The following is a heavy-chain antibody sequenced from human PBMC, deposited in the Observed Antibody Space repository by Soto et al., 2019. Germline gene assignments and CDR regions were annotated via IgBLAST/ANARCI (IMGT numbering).Heavy chain of an antibody. CDR2: ISGNGDTT. J-gene: IGHJ3*02. Sequence: GGSLRLSCAASGFTLSNYAMSWVRQAPGKGLEWVSGISGNGDTTYYADSVKGRFTISRDNSMNALYLQMSSLRIEDTAVYYCAHPRGYGVFDAYDIWGQGTMVTVS. CDR3: AHPRGYGVFDAYDI. CDR1: GFTLSNYA. D-gene: IGHD4-17*01. V-gene: IGHV3-23*01.